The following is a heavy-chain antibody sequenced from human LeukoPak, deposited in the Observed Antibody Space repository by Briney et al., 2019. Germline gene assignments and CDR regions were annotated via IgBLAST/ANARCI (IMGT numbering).Heavy chain of an antibody. CDR2: IRYDGSNK. CDR1: GFTFSSYG. J-gene: IGHJ2*01. Sequence: PGGSLRLSCAASGFTFSSYGMHWVRQAPGKGLEWVAFIRYDGSNKYYADSVKGRFTISRDNSKNTLYLQMNSLRAEDTAVYYCAKVGGLGAWYFDLWGRGTLVTVSS. D-gene: IGHD3-16*01. CDR3: AKVGGLGAWYFDL. V-gene: IGHV3-30*02.